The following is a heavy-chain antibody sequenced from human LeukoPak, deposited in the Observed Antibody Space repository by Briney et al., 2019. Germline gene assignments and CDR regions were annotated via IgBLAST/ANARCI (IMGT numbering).Heavy chain of an antibody. CDR2: ISSSGSTI. D-gene: IGHD2-15*01. CDR3: ARDLAYCSGGSCFYYYGMDV. CDR1: GFTFSSYE. J-gene: IGHJ6*02. Sequence: GGSLRLSCAASGFTFSSYEMNWVRQAPGKGLEWVSYISSSGSTIYYADSVKGRFTISRDNAKNSLYLQMNSLRAEDTAVYYCARDLAYCSGGSCFYYYGMDVWGQGTTVPVSS. V-gene: IGHV3-48*03.